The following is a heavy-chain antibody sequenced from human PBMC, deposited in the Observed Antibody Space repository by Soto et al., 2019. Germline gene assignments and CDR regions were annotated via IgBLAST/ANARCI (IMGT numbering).Heavy chain of an antibody. Sequence: SVKVSCKASGGTFSSYTISWVRQAPGQGLEWMGRIIPILGIANYAQKFQGRVTITADKSTSTAYMELSSLRSEDTAVYYCARELRFSNQYYYYYYMDVWGKGTTVTVSS. J-gene: IGHJ6*03. CDR3: ARELRFSNQYYYYYYMDV. V-gene: IGHV1-69*04. CDR1: GGTFSSYT. CDR2: IIPILGIA. D-gene: IGHD5-12*01.